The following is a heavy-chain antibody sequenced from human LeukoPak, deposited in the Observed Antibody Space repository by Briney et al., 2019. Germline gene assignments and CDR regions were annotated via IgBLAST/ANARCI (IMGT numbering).Heavy chain of an antibody. CDR1: GYTIGPYA. V-gene: IGHV3-43*02. CDR3: ATWAFYHNLDV. D-gene: IGHD2/OR15-2a*01. J-gene: IGHJ6*02. CDR2: IKADGSGT. Sequence: GALRLSCAASGYTIGPYAMYWVRQGPGRGLEWVSVIKADGSGTFYADSVRGRFTTSRDNSKNSLYLQMNSLTSEDTALYYCATWAFYHNLDVWGQGTTVIVSS.